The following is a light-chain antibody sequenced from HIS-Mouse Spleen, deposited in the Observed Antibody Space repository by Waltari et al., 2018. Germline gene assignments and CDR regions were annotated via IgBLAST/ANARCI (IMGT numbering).Light chain of an antibody. V-gene: IGLV3-25*03. CDR1: ALPKHY. CDR2: KDS. CDR3: QSADSSGTWV. Sequence: SYELTPPPSVSVSPVQPARITCAGDALPKHYAYWYQQKPGQAPVLVIYKDSERPSGIPERFSGSSSGTTVTLTISGVQAEDEADYYCQSADSSGTWVFGGGTKLTVL. J-gene: IGLJ3*02.